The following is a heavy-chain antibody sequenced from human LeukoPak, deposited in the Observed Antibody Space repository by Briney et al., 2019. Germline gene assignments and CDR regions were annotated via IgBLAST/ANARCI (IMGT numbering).Heavy chain of an antibody. CDR1: GGSISSYY. CDR3: ASQGHCSSASCYTGYFDY. Sequence: SGTLSLTCTVSGGSISSYYWSWIRQPAGKGLEWIGRIYTSGSTNYNPSLKSRVTMSVDTSKNQFSLKLSSVTAADTAVYYCASQGHCSSASCYTGYFDYWGQGTLVTVSS. V-gene: IGHV4-4*07. D-gene: IGHD2-2*02. J-gene: IGHJ4*02. CDR2: IYTSGST.